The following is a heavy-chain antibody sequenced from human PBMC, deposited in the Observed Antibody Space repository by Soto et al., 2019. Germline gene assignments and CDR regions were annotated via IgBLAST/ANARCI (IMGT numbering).Heavy chain of an antibody. V-gene: IGHV4-4*02. J-gene: IGHJ6*02. CDR2: IYHSGST. Sequence: PSGTLPLTCAVSGGSMSSNNWWSCVRQPPGKGLEWIGEIYHSGSTNYNPYLKSRVTISVDKSKNQFSLMLSSVTAADTAVYYCARHLGDSSGFFYSNSYYEMDAWGQRSTLTVSS. CDR3: ARHLGDSSGFFYSNSYYEMDA. CDR1: GGSMSSNNW. D-gene: IGHD3-22*01.